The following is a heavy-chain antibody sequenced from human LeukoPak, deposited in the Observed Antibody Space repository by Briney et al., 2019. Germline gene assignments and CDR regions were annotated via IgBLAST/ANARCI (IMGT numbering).Heavy chain of an antibody. V-gene: IGHV3-30*02. CDR3: AKDSAAGREY. Sequence: GGSLRLSCAASGCTFSSYGMHWVRQAPGKGLKWVAFIRYDGSNRYYADSVKGRFTISRDNSKNTLYLQMNSLRAEDTAVYYCAKDSAAGREYWGQGTLVTVSS. D-gene: IGHD6-13*01. J-gene: IGHJ4*02. CDR2: IRYDGSNR. CDR1: GCTFSSYG.